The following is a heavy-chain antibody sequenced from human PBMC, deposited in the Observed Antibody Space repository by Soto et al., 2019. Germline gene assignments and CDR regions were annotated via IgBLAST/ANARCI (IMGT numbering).Heavy chain of an antibody. J-gene: IGHJ4*02. Sequence: QAQLVESGEGVVQPGGSLRLSCTASGFTFTNYGMHWVRQAPGKGLDWVAFISYDGNNQYYPDSVKGRFTVSRDDAKNTLYLQVNSLRPEDTAVYYCGKLKYSFDSNGFSIDSWGQGTLVTVSS. CDR2: ISYDGNNQ. V-gene: IGHV3-30*18. CDR1: GFTFTNYG. D-gene: IGHD5-18*01. CDR3: GKLKYSFDSNGFSIDS.